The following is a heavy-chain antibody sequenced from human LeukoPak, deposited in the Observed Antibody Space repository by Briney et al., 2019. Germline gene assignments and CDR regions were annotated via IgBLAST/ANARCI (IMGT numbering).Heavy chain of an antibody. Sequence: GGSLRLSCAASGFTFSSYAMSWVRQAPGKGLEWVSAISGSGGSTYYADSVKGRFTISRDNSKNTLYLQMNSLRAEDTAVYYCAKVHYYDSSGYYLPLFDYWGQGTLVTVSS. V-gene: IGHV3-23*01. CDR1: GFTFSSYA. J-gene: IGHJ4*02. CDR3: AKVHYYDSSGYYLPLFDY. D-gene: IGHD3-22*01. CDR2: ISGSGGST.